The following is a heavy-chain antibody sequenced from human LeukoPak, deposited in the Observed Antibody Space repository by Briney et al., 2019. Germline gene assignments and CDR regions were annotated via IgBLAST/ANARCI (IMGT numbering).Heavy chain of an antibody. CDR3: ARRDSEGGAYPGPYYFDY. J-gene: IGHJ4*02. CDR2: IYTSGTT. CDR1: GGSISGYY. V-gene: IGHV4-4*07. D-gene: IGHD1-26*01. Sequence: SETLSLTCTVSGGSISGYYWSCIRQPAGKGLEWIGRIYTSGTTHDNPSLTSRVTMSVDTSKNQVSLKVTSVTAADTAVYYCARRDSEGGAYPGPYYFDYWGQGNLVTVSS.